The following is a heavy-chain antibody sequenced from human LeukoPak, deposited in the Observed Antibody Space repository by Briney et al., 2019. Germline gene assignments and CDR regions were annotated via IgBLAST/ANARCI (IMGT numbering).Heavy chain of an antibody. J-gene: IGHJ4*02. D-gene: IGHD1-1*01. CDR2: ISSSGSTI. Sequence: GGSLRLSCAASGFTFSSYEMNWVRQAPGKGLEWVSYISSSGSTIYYADSVKGRFTISRDNAKNSLYLQMNNLRAEDTAVYYCAIETGTADYWGQGIRVTVSS. CDR1: GFTFSSYE. V-gene: IGHV3-48*03. CDR3: AIETGTADY.